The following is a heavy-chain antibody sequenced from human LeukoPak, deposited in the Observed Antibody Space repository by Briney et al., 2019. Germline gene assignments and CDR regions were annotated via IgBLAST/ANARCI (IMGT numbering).Heavy chain of an antibody. CDR2: ISGSGDYT. CDR1: GFTFSDYA. D-gene: IGHD6-6*01. J-gene: IGHJ4*02. Sequence: AGGSLRLSCAASGFTFSDYAMSWVRQPPGKGLEWVSTISGSGDYTYYADSVRGRFTISRDNSKNTLYLQMNSLRAEDTAVYYCARERIAARRGYFDYWGQGTLVTVSS. CDR3: ARERIAARRGYFDY. V-gene: IGHV3-23*01.